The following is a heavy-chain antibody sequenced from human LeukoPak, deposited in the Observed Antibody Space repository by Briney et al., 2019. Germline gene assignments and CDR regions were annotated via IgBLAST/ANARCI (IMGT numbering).Heavy chain of an antibody. CDR1: GDSISSYY. CDR3: ARHQGQLWYAFDI. CDR2: IYYIGNT. Sequence: SETLSLTCTVSGDSISSYYWSWIRQSPGKGLEGIGYIYYIGNTNYNPSFESRVTTSIDMSKNEISLKLTSVTAADTAVYYCARHQGQLWYAFDIWGQGTRVAVSS. V-gene: IGHV4-59*08. J-gene: IGHJ3*02. D-gene: IGHD5-18*01.